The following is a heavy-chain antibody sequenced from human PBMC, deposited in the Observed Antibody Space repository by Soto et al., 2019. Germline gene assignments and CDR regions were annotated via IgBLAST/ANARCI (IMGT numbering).Heavy chain of an antibody. CDR1: GFTFTSNW. V-gene: IGHV3-7*01. D-gene: IGHD3-16*01. Sequence: EVQLVESGGGLVQPGGSLGLSCAGSGFTFTSNWMTWVRQAPGKGLEWVAKIKQDGSEKYYVDSVKGRFTISRDNAKNSVYLQMNSLSVEDTAVYYCARVGQWPINWGIDYWGQGTLVTVSS. J-gene: IGHJ4*02. CDR3: ARVGQWPINWGIDY. CDR2: IKQDGSEK.